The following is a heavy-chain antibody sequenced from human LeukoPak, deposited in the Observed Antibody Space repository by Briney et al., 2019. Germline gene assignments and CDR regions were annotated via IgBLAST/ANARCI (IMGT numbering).Heavy chain of an antibody. Sequence: GRSLRLSCAASGFTFSSYAMHWVRQAPGKGLEWVAVISYDGSNKYYADSVKGRFTISRDNSKNTLYLQMNSLRAEDTAVYYCASDLGYSYGYPHYYYYGMDVWGQGTTVTV. V-gene: IGHV3-30*04. CDR2: ISYDGSNK. CDR1: GFTFSSYA. D-gene: IGHD5-18*01. CDR3: ASDLGYSYGYPHYYYYGMDV. J-gene: IGHJ6*02.